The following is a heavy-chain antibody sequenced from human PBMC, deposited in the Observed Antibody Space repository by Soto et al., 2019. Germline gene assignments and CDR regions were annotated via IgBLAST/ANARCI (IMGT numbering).Heavy chain of an antibody. CDR1: GLTFSSYA. V-gene: IGHV3-23*01. Sequence: GGSLRLSCAASGLTFSSYAMNWVRQAPGEGLEWVSGITAIVSDPYYADSVKGRFTISRDNSKNTLYLQMTSLRAEDTAVYYCAKESTRRRFDSWGQGTLVTVSS. CDR2: ITAIVSDP. J-gene: IGHJ4*02. CDR3: AKESTRRRFDS.